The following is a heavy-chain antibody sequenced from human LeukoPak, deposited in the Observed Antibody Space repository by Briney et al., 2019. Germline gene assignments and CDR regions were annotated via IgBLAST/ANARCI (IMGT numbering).Heavy chain of an antibody. D-gene: IGHD5-12*01. J-gene: IGHJ4*02. CDR2: IYYSGST. V-gene: IGHV4-39*01. CDR1: GGSISSSSYY. CDR3: VRHDGRGGATMGALDS. Sequence: PSETLSLTCTVSGGSISSSSYYWGWIRQPPGKGLEWIGSIYYSGSTYYNPSLKSRVAISVVTSKNQFSLQLHSVTAADTAVYYCVRHDGRGGATMGALDSWGQGSLVTVSS.